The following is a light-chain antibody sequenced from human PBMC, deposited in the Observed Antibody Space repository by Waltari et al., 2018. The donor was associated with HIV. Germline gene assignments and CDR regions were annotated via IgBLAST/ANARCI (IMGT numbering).Light chain of an antibody. V-gene: IGLV7-46*01. Sequence: QAAVTQEPSLTVSPGGTIILTCGSIAGPVTSTNYAYWFHQKPGQAPTLIFDPTKRHSWTPARFSGFLLGDKAVLTLSGALSEDEAFYYCLLFFGATRIFGGGTMVTV. CDR1: AGPVTSTNY. J-gene: IGLJ2*01. CDR2: DPT. CDR3: LLFFGATRI.